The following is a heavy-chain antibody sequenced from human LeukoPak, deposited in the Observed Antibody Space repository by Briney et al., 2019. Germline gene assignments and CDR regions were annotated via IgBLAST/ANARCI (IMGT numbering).Heavy chain of an antibody. Sequence: PSETLSLTCTVSGGSISSSSYYWGWIRQPPGKGPEWIGSIYYSGSTYYNPSLKSRVTISVDTSKNQFSLKLSSVTAADTAVYYCARVQYYYDSSGYYSGYYYYYMDVWGKGTTVTVSS. CDR2: IYYSGST. CDR3: ARVQYYYDSSGYYSGYYYYYMDV. V-gene: IGHV4-39*01. CDR1: GGSISSSSYY. J-gene: IGHJ6*03. D-gene: IGHD3-22*01.